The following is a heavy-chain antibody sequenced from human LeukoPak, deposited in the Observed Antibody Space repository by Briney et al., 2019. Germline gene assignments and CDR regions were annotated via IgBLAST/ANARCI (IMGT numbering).Heavy chain of an antibody. CDR3: AREYCSSTSCP. J-gene: IGHJ5*02. V-gene: IGHV4-61*02. Sequence: SETLSLTCTVSGGSISSGSYYWSWIRQPAGKGLEWIGRIYTSGSTNYNPSLKSRVTISVDTSKNQFSLKLSSVTAADTAVYYCAREYCSSTSCPWGQGTLVTVSS. CDR2: IYTSGST. CDR1: GGSISSGSYY. D-gene: IGHD2-2*01.